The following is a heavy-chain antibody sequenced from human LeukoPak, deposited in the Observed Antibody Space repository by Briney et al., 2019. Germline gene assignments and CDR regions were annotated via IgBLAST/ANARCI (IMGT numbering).Heavy chain of an antibody. CDR3: AKDLHEIAADY. CDR2: INQDGSEK. V-gene: IGHV3-7*01. Sequence: GGSLRLSCAASGFTFSSYWMSWVRQAPGKGLQWVANINQDGSEKYYVDSVKGRFTVSRDNAKNSLNLQMSSLRAEDTAVYYCAKDLHEIAADYWGQGTLVTVAS. D-gene: IGHD2-21*01. CDR1: GFTFSSYW. J-gene: IGHJ4*02.